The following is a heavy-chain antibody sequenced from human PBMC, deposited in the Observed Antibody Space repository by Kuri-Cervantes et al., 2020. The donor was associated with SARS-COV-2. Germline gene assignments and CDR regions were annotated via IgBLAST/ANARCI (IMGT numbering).Heavy chain of an antibody. CDR1: GFTFSSYA. V-gene: IGHV3-23*01. CDR3: ARELGGGSV. CDR2: IGGSGVRT. D-gene: IGHD2-15*01. J-gene: IGHJ4*02. Sequence: GESLKISCAASGFTFSSYAMNWVRQAPGKGLEWVSVIGGSGVRTNYADSVKGRFTISRDNAKNSLYLQMNSIRAEDTAVYYCARELGGGSVWGQGTLVTVSS.